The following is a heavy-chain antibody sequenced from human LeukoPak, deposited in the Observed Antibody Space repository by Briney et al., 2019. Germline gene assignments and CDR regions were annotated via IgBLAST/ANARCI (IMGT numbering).Heavy chain of an antibody. CDR1: GGSISSYY. CDR3: ATTTIRLGY. Sequence: NASETLSLTCTVSGGSISSYYWSWIRQPPGKGLEWIGYIYYSGSTNYNPSLKSRVTISVDTSKNQFSLKLSSVTAADTAVYYCATTTIRLGYWGQGTLVTVSS. CDR2: IYYSGST. D-gene: IGHD1-26*01. J-gene: IGHJ4*02. V-gene: IGHV4-59*01.